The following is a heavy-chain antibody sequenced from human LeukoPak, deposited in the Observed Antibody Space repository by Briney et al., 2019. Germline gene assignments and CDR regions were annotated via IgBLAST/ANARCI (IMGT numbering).Heavy chain of an antibody. J-gene: IGHJ4*02. CDR1: GFTFSSYW. Sequence: GGSLRLSCTASGFTFSSYWMHWVRQVPGKGLEWVSYSNSAGRSTAYADSVKGRLTISRDNANNTLYLQMNSLRAEDTAVYYCARGPPRAYRTDYWGQGTLVTVSS. D-gene: IGHD1-26*01. V-gene: IGHV3-74*03. CDR2: SNSAGRST. CDR3: ARGPPRAYRTDY.